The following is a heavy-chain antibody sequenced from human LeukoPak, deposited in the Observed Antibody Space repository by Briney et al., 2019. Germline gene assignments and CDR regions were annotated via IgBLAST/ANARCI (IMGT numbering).Heavy chain of an antibody. Sequence: GGSLRLSCAASGFTFSNYWMSWVRQAPGKGLEWVAVISYDGSNKYYADSVKGRFTISRDNSKNTLYLQMNSLRAEDTAVYYCISLKYYFDYWGQGTLVTVSS. CDR2: ISYDGSNK. V-gene: IGHV3-30-3*01. J-gene: IGHJ4*02. CDR3: ISLKYYFDY. CDR1: GFTFSNYW.